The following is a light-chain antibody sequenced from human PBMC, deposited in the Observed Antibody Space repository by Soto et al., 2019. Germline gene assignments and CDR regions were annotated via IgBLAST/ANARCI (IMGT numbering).Light chain of an antibody. Sequence: QSALTQPPSASGSRGQSVTISCTGTSVDINYVSWFQQHPGKAPKLIICEVTKRPSGVPDRSAGSKSGNTASLTVSGLQDDDEADYYCSSYAGRDIWVFGGGTKLTVL. CDR1: SVDINY. J-gene: IGLJ3*02. CDR3: SSYAGRDIWV. V-gene: IGLV2-8*01. CDR2: EVT.